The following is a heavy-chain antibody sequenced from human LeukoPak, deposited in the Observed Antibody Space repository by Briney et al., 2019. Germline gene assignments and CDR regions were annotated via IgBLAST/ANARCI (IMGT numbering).Heavy chain of an antibody. J-gene: IGHJ4*02. CDR1: GGSISSYY. V-gene: IGHV4-59*01. CDR2: IYYSGST. Sequence: SETLSFTCTVSGGSISSYYWSWIRQPPGKGLEWIGYIYYSGSTNYNPSLKSRVTISVDTSKNQFSLKLSSVTAADTAVYYCARGRYRGPFDYWGQGTLVTVSS. D-gene: IGHD1-1*01. CDR3: ARGRYRGPFDY.